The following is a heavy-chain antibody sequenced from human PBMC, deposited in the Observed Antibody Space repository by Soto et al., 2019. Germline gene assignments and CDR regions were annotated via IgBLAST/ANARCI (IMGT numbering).Heavy chain of an antibody. V-gene: IGHV4-30-4*01. J-gene: IGHJ4*02. Sequence: SETLSLTCTVSGGAISSGHYFWSWIRQPPGKGLEWIGYISYSGSTYYNPSLKSRVAISVDTSKKQFSLKLTSVTAADTAVYYCARGTSTVANFDYWGQGILVTVSS. D-gene: IGHD4-17*01. CDR1: GGAISSGHYF. CDR2: ISYSGST. CDR3: ARGTSTVANFDY.